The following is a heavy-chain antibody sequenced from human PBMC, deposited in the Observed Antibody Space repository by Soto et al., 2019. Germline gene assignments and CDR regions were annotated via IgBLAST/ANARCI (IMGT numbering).Heavy chain of an antibody. CDR2: IKHDGSVQ. CDR3: ARAPYSNAWYRFDL. D-gene: IGHD4-4*01. Sequence: QLAESGGGLVQPGGSLRLSCEASGFTFSGYWMSWVRQAPGKGLEWVADIKHDGSVQYYVDSVKGRLTISRDNAKKQLYLQMNGLRAEDTALYYCARAPYSNAWYRFDLWGQGTLVTVSS. V-gene: IGHV3-7*03. CDR1: GFTFSGYW. J-gene: IGHJ4*02.